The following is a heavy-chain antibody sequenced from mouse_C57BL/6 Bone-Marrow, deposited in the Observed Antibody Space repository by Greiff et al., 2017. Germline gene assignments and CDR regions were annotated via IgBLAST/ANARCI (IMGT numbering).Heavy chain of an antibody. Sequence: LQESGAELARPGASVKLSCKASGYTFTSYGISWVKQRTGQGLEWIGEIYPRSGNNYYNEKFKGKATLTADQSSSTAYMELRSLTSEDSAVYFCARVITTVVTDYWSQGTTLTVSS. J-gene: IGHJ2*01. CDR2: IYPRSGNN. CDR1: GYTFTSYG. CDR3: ARVITTVVTDY. D-gene: IGHD1-1*01. V-gene: IGHV1-81*01.